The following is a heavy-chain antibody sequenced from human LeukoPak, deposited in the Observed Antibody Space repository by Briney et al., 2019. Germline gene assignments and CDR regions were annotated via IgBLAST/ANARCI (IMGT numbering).Heavy chain of an antibody. CDR1: GFPVSRHY. V-gene: IGHV3-11*01. Sequence: GGSLRLSCAVSGFPVSRHYMSWVRQAPGKGLEWVSYISLSGSTEYYADSVKGRFTISRDNAQNSVYLQMNSLRAEDTAVYYCARSLNLYYHGNILHREYSFDYWGQGTLVTVSS. D-gene: IGHD4-23*01. J-gene: IGHJ4*02. CDR3: ARSLNLYYHGNILHREYSFDY. CDR2: ISLSGSTE.